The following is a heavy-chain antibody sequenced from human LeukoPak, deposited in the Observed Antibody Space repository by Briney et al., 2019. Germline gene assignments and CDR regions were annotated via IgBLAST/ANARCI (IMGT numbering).Heavy chain of an antibody. Sequence: GRSLRLSCAASGFTFSSYAMHWVRQAPGKGLEWVAVISYDGSNKYYADSVKGRFTISRDNSKNTLYLQMNSLRAEDTAVYYCTAATDSGLFDYWGQGTLVTVSS. J-gene: IGHJ4*02. CDR3: TAATDSGLFDY. CDR1: GFTFSSYA. CDR2: ISYDGSNK. V-gene: IGHV3-30*01. D-gene: IGHD4-17*01.